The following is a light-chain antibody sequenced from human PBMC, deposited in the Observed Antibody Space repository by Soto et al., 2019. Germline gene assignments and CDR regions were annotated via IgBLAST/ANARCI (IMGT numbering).Light chain of an antibody. CDR3: QQYYSYPSLT. Sequence: AIRMTQSPSSFSASRGDRVTITCRASQGISSHLAWYQQKPGKAPKLLIYAASTLQSGVPSRFSGSGSGTDFTLTISCLQSEDYATYYCQQYYSYPSLTFGGGTKVEIK. CDR2: AAS. V-gene: IGKV1-8*01. J-gene: IGKJ4*01. CDR1: QGISSH.